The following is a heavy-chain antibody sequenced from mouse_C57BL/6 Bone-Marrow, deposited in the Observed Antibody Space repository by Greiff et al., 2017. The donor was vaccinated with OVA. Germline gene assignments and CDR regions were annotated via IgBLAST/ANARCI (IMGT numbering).Heavy chain of an antibody. J-gene: IGHJ3*01. Sequence: EVQLVESGGGLVQPGGSLSLSCAASGFTFTDYYMSWVRQPPGKALEWLGFIRNKANGYTTEYSSSVKGRFTISRDNSQSILYLQMNALRAEYSATYACARSPLWYGSLPWFAYWGQGTLVTVSA. V-gene: IGHV7-3*01. CDR3: ARSPLWYGSLPWFAY. CDR1: GFTFTDYY. D-gene: IGHD1-1*01. CDR2: IRNKANGYTT.